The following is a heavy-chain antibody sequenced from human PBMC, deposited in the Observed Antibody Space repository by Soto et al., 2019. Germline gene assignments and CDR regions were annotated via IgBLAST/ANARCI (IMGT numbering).Heavy chain of an antibody. CDR2: IYYDGST. D-gene: IGHD3-10*01. Sequence: QLQLQESGPGLVKPSETLSLTCSVSGGSITTSSYNWDWIRQPPGKGLEWIGTIYYDGSTSYNPSLKSQVTMSVDTSKNHFARKVNSVTAADTAVYYCARFYGNAFDVWGRGTVVTVSS. V-gene: IGHV4-39*02. CDR1: GGSITTSSYN. CDR3: ARFYGNAFDV. J-gene: IGHJ3*01.